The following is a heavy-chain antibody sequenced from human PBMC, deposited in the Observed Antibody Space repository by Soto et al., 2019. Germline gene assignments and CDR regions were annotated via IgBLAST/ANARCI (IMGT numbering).Heavy chain of an antibody. CDR1: YGYVSNRSYC. V-gene: IGHV4-39*01. J-gene: IGHJ4*02. CDR2: VYQSGTT. D-gene: IGHD2-2*01. Sequence: PSQTHSLPSTVSYGYVSNRSYCRSWIRQAPGKGLEWIGNVYQSGTTRLNPSLKSRVSIFVDRSKNQFSLELNSATAADRAVYYCARQPESTSYFDYWGQGILVTVSS. CDR3: ARQPESTSYFDY.